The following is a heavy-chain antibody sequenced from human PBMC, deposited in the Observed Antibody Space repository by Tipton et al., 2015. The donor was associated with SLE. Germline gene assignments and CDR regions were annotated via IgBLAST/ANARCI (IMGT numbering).Heavy chain of an antibody. CDR1: GGSISSYY. D-gene: IGHD3-10*01. Sequence: LRLSCTVSGGSISSYYWSWIRQPPGKGLEWIGYIYYSGSTNYNPSLKSRVTISVDTSKNQFSLKLSSVTAADTAVYYCARHGGDTYYYGPRAWFDPWGQGTLVTVSS. CDR2: IYYSGST. V-gene: IGHV4-59*08. J-gene: IGHJ5*02. CDR3: ARHGGDTYYYGPRAWFDP.